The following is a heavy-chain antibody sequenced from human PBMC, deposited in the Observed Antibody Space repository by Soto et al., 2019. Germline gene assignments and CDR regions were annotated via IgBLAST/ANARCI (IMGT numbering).Heavy chain of an antibody. CDR3: AREGPMVRGVMPALDY. D-gene: IGHD3-10*01. V-gene: IGHV1-2*02. CDR1: GYTFTGYY. CDR2: INPNSGGT. Sequence: WASVKVSCKASGYTFTGYYMHWVRQAPGQGLEWMGWINPNSGGTNYAQKFQGRVTMTRDTSISTAYMELSRLRSDDTAVYYCAREGPMVRGVMPALDYWGQGTLVTVSS. J-gene: IGHJ4*02.